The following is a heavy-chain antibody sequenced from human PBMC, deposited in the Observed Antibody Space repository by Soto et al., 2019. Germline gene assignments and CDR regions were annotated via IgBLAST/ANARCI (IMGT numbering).Heavy chain of an antibody. J-gene: IGHJ5*02. CDR1: GGSISSGGYS. CDR2: IYHSGST. CDR3: ARGRRYCISTSCYNWFDP. D-gene: IGHD2-2*01. Sequence: QLQLQESGSGLVKPSQTLSLTCAVSGGSISSGGYSWSWIRQPPGKGLEWIGYIYHSGSTYYNPSLKSRVTISVDRSKNQFSLKLSSVTAADMAVYYCARGRRYCISTSCYNWFDPWGQGTLVTVSS. V-gene: IGHV4-30-2*01.